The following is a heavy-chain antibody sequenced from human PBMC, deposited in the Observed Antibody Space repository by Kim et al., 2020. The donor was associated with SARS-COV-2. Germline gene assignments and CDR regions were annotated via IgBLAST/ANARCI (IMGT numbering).Heavy chain of an antibody. CDR1: GFTFDSYA. CDR3: EKGRYGWGNDAFVI. CDR2: ISGGGAIR. V-gene: IGHV3-23*01. J-gene: IGHJ3*02. D-gene: IGHD3-10*01. Sequence: GGSLRLSCAASGFTFDSYAMSWVRQAPGKGLEWVSYISGGGAIRYYAGPVKGRFTISRDNSKDTLFLQLNGLRAEDTALYYCEKGRYGWGNDAFVIWRLGTVVTVSS.